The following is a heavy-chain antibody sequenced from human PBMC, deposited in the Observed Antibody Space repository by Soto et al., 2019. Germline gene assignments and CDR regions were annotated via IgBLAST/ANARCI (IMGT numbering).Heavy chain of an antibody. CDR1: GFTLRNYA. V-gene: IGHV3-23*01. Sequence: GGSLRLSCSVSGFTLRNYAMTLIRQAPGKGLEWVSLISANDVGTYYAESVKTRFTISTDQSRNTVYLQMDSLRADDTAIYYCAKAKNDYNWDNRPPFDYWGQGTLVTVSS. J-gene: IGHJ4*02. CDR2: ISANDVGT. D-gene: IGHD1-20*01. CDR3: AKAKNDYNWDNRPPFDY.